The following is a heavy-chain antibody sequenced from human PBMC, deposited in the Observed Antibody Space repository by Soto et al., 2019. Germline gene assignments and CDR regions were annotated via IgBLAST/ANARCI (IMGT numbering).Heavy chain of an antibody. Sequence: TLSLTCPVSGVSISSGGYYWSWIRQHPGKGLEWIGYIYYSGSTYYNPSLKSRVTISVDTSKNQFSLKLSSVTAADTAVYYCERVKQWHPAVGWFDPWGQGTLVTVYS. CDR3: ERVKQWHPAVGWFDP. CDR2: IYYSGST. J-gene: IGHJ5*02. CDR1: GVSISSGGYY. D-gene: IGHD6-19*01. V-gene: IGHV4-31*03.